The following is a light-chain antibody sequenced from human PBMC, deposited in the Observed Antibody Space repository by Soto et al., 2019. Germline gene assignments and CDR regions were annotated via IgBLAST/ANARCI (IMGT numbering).Light chain of an antibody. CDR1: QSVSNNY. CDR2: GAS. J-gene: IGKJ1*01. V-gene: IGKV3-20*01. CDR3: QQYGNSPWT. Sequence: EIVLTQSPGTLSLSPGERATLSCRASQSVSNNYLAWYQQRPGQAPRLLTYGASSRAIGIPDRFSGSGSGTNFTLTIKRLEPEDFAVYYCQQYGNSPWTFGQGTKVEIK.